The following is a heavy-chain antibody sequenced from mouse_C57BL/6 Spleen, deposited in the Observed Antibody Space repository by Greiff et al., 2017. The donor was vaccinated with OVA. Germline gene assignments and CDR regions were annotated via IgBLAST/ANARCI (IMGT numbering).Heavy chain of an antibody. CDR3: ARGGHFDV. J-gene: IGHJ1*03. Sequence: EVQLKESGPGLVKPSQSLSLTCSVTGYSITSGYYWNWIRQFPGNKLEWMGYISYDGSNNYNPSLKNRISITRDTSKNQFFLKLNSVTTEDTATYYCARGGHFDVWGTGTTVTVSS. CDR2: ISYDGSN. V-gene: IGHV3-6*01. CDR1: GYSITSGYY.